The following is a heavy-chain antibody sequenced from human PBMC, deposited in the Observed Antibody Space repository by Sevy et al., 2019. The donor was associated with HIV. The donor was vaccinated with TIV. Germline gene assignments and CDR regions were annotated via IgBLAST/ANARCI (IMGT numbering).Heavy chain of an antibody. CDR2: ISSNGDNA. D-gene: IGHD3-9*01. J-gene: IGHJ4*02. V-gene: IGHV3-30-3*01. CDR3: ARGPEWELTSFLSH. CDR1: GFAFRTYA. Sequence: GESLKISCAASGFAFRTYAFHWVRQAPGRGLEWVGLISSNGDNAFYATSVRGRFTISRDNSMNTLYLELNNLTPDDTAVYYCARGPEWELTSFLSHWGQGTLVTVSS.